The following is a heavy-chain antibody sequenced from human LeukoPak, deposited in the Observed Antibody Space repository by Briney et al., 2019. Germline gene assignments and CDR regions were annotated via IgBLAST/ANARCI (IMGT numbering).Heavy chain of an antibody. D-gene: IGHD5-12*01. CDR3: AKDDDWLRFEH. J-gene: IGHJ4*02. CDR1: GFTFSTHW. Sequence: GGSLRLSCVASGFTFSTHWMHWVRQAPGKGLVWVSRMNGDGSSTKYADSVKGRFTISRDNSEHMVYLQLNSLIAEDRAIYYCAKDDDWLRFEHWGQGTPVTVSS. CDR2: MNGDGSST. V-gene: IGHV3-74*01.